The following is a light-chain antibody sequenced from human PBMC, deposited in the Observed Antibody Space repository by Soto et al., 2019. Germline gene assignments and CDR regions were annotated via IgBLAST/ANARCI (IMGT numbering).Light chain of an antibody. Sequence: QSALTQSASVSGSPGQSITISCTGTSSDVGSYNLVSWYQQHPGKAPKLMIYEGSKRPSGVSDRFSGSKSGNTASLTISGLQAEDEADYYCCSYAGSNNFVVFGGGTQLTVL. CDR1: SSDVGSYNL. CDR3: CSYAGSNNFVV. V-gene: IGLV2-23*03. CDR2: EGS. J-gene: IGLJ2*01.